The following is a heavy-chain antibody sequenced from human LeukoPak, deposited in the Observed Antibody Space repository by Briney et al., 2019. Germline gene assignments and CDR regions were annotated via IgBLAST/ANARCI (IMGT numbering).Heavy chain of an antibody. Sequence: GASVKVSCKASGYTFTGYYMHWVRQAPGQGLEWMGWINPNSGGTNYAQKFQGRVTMTRDTSISTAYMELSRLRSDDTAVYYCARAEILYPPGTGYGMDVWGQGTTVTVSS. CDR3: ARAEILYPPGTGYGMDV. CDR1: GYTFTGYY. V-gene: IGHV1-2*02. CDR2: INPNSGGT. D-gene: IGHD2-8*01. J-gene: IGHJ6*02.